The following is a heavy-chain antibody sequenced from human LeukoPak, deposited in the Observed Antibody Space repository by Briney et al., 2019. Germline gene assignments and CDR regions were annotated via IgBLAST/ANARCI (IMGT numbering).Heavy chain of an antibody. V-gene: IGHV3-30-3*01. Sequence: GGSLRLSCAASGFTFSSYAMHWVRQAPGKGLEWVAVISYDGSNKYYADSVKGRFTISRDNSKNTLYLQMNSLRAEDTAAYYCARDPSMAVAGTYFDYWGQGTLVTVSS. D-gene: IGHD6-19*01. CDR1: GFTFSSYA. CDR2: ISYDGSNK. CDR3: ARDPSMAVAGTYFDY. J-gene: IGHJ4*02.